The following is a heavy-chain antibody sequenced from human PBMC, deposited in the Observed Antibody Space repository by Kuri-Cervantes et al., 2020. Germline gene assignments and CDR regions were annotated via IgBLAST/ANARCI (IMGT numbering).Heavy chain of an antibody. Sequence: ESLKISCTVSGDSVSSGSYYWSWIRQPPGKGLEWIGYIYYSGSTNYNPSLKSRVTISVDTSKNQFSLKLSSVTAADTAVYYCARELGPDYGDSYFDYWGQGTLVTVSS. CDR1: GDSVSSGSYY. D-gene: IGHD4-17*01. V-gene: IGHV4-61*01. CDR2: IYYSGST. J-gene: IGHJ4*02. CDR3: ARELGPDYGDSYFDY.